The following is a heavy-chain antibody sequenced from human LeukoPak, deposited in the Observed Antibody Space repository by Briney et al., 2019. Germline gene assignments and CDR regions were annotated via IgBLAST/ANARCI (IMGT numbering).Heavy chain of an antibody. CDR1: GGSISSSSYY. D-gene: IGHD6-13*01. J-gene: IGHJ4*02. CDR3: ARGQFYSSHGSFDY. CDR2: IYYSGST. Sequence: PSETLSLTCTVSGGSISSSSYYWGWIRQPPGKGLEWIGSIYYSGSTYYNPSLKSRVTISVDTSKNQFSLKLSSVTAADTAVYYCARGQFYSSHGSFDYWGQGTLVTVSS. V-gene: IGHV4-39*07.